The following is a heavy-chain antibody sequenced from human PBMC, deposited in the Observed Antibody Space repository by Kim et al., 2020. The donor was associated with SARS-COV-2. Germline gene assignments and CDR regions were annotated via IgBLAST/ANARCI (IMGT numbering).Heavy chain of an antibody. CDR3: ARGTYYYDSSGYYRPVVAHNWFDP. CDR1: GGSFSGYY. J-gene: IGHJ5*02. CDR2: INHSGST. Sequence: SETLSLTCAVYGGSFSGYYWSWIRQPPGKGLEWIGEINHSGSTNYNPSLKSRVTISVDTSKNQFSLKLISVTAADTAVYYCARGTYYYDSSGYYRPVVAHNWFDPWGQGTLVTVSS. V-gene: IGHV4-34*01. D-gene: IGHD3-22*01.